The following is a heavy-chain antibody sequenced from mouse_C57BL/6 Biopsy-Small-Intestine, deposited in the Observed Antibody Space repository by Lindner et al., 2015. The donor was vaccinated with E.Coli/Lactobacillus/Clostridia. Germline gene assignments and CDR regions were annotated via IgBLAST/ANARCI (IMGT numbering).Heavy chain of an antibody. CDR2: HPCFGTP. V-gene: IGHV1-81*01. Sequence: VKVSCKASGGTSAAMLSAGCDRPLDKGLSGWRDHPCFGTPTYAQKFQGRVTITADESTSTAYMELSSLRSEDTAVYYCARDIVSGVWFGESSGWYWGQGTQVTVSS. J-gene: IGHJ4*01. D-gene: IGHD1-1*02. CDR1: GGTSAAML. CDR3: ARDIVSGVWFGESSGWY.